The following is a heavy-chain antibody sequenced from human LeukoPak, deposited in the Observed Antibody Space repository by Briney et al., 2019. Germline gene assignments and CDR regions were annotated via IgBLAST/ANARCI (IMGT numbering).Heavy chain of an antibody. CDR3: ARDGLSGWYYFDY. J-gene: IGHJ4*02. Sequence: GGSLRLSCAASGFTFSSYAMHWVRQAPGKGLEWVAVISYGGSNNYYADSVKGRFTISRDNSKNTLYLQMNSLRAEDTAVYYCARDGLSGWYYFDYWGQGTLVTVSS. D-gene: IGHD6-19*01. CDR2: ISYGGSNN. V-gene: IGHV3-30-3*01. CDR1: GFTFSSYA.